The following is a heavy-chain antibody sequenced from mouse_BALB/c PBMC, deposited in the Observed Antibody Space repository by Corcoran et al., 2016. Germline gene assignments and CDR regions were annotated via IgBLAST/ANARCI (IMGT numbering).Heavy chain of an antibody. V-gene: IGHV9-1*02. J-gene: IGHJ4*01. Sequence: QIPLVQSGPELKKPGETVKISCKASGYTFTNYGMNWVKQSPGKGLKWMGWINTYTGEPTYADDFKGRFAFSFETSASTAYLQINNLKNEDMATYFCARAPLAYYAVDYWGQGTSVTVSS. CDR3: ARAPLAYYAVDY. CDR2: INTYTGEP. CDR1: GYTFTNYG.